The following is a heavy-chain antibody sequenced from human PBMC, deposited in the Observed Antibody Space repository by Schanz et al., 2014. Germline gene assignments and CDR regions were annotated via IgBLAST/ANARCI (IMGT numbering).Heavy chain of an antibody. J-gene: IGHJ3*02. CDR3: AKGVGGGLLLGSTFDN. CDR2: ISHDGSKE. D-gene: IGHD3-16*01. CDR1: GFTFSSYG. Sequence: QVQLVESGGGVVQPGRSRRLSCEASGFTFSSYGMHWVRQAPGKGLEWVAAISHDGSKEFYIDSVKGRFTISRDNSKNTLYLQMNNLRAEDTAVYFCAKGVGGGLLLGSTFDNWGQGTMVTVTS. V-gene: IGHV3-30*18.